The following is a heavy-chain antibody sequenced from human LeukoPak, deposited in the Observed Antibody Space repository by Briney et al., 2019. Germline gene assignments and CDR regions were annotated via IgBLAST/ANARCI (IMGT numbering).Heavy chain of an antibody. D-gene: IGHD4-17*01. CDR1: GFPFSSYE. CDR2: IDSSGITI. J-gene: IGHJ4*02. CDR3: ARDSVGDLLDY. V-gene: IGHV3-48*03. Sequence: GGSLRLSCAGSGFPFSSYEMNWLRQAPWKGLEWVSHIDSSGITIYYGDSVKGRFTISRDNAKNSIYLQMDSLRVEDTAIYYCARDSVGDLLDYWGQGTPVTVSS.